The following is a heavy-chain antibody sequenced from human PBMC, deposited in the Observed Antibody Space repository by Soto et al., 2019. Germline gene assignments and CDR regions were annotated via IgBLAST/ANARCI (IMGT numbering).Heavy chain of an antibody. D-gene: IGHD3-22*01. J-gene: IGHJ4*02. CDR1: GYTFTSYD. V-gene: IGHV1-8*01. CDR2: MNPNGGNT. CDR3: ARNYYDSSGYWD. Sequence: QVQLVQSGAEVKKPGASVKVSFKASGYTFTSYDINWVRQATGQGLEGMGWMNPNGGNTGYAQTFKGRVTMTRNNSISTAYMELSSLRSEDTAVYYCARNYYDSSGYWDWGQGTLVTVSS.